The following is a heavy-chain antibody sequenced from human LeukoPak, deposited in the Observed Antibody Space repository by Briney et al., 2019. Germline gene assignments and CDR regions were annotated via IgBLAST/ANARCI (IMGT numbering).Heavy chain of an antibody. D-gene: IGHD1-1*01. CDR3: ARRQTGTSLDY. J-gene: IGHJ4*02. V-gene: IGHV1-2*02. Sequence: AAVKVSCKASGYTFTGYYMHWVRQAPGQGLEGMGWINPNSGGTNYAQKFQGRVTMTRDTSISTAYMELSRLRSDDTAVYYCARRQTGTSLDYWGQGTLVTVSS. CDR1: GYTFTGYY. CDR2: INPNSGGT.